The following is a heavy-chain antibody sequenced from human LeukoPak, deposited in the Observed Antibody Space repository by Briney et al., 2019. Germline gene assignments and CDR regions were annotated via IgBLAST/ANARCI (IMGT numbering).Heavy chain of an antibody. J-gene: IGHJ4*02. V-gene: IGHV4-59*08. CDR3: ARLGYSSGWYPRGVRYYFDY. CDR1: GGSISSYY. Sequence: SETLSLTCTVSGGSISSYYWSWIRQPPGKGLEWIGYIYYSGSTNYNPSLKSRVTISVDTSKNQFSLKLSSVTAADTAVYYCARLGYSSGWYPRGVRYYFDYWGQGTLVTVSS. D-gene: IGHD6-19*01. CDR2: IYYSGST.